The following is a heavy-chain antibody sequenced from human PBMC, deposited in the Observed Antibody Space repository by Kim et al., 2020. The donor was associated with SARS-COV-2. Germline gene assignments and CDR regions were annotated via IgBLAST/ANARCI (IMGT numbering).Heavy chain of an antibody. CDR2: INHSGST. Sequence: SETLSLTCAVYGGSFSGYYWSWIRQPPGKGLEWIGEINHSGSTNYNPSLKSRVTISVDTSKNQFSLKLSSVTAADTAVYYCARGTTRWVVVAASAEYFQHWGQGTLVTVSS. J-gene: IGHJ1*01. D-gene: IGHD2-15*01. CDR1: GGSFSGYY. CDR3: ARGTTRWVVVAASAEYFQH. V-gene: IGHV4-34*01.